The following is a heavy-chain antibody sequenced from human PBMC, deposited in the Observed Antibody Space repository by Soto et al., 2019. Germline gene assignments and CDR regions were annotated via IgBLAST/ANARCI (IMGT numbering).Heavy chain of an antibody. Sequence: EVQLLESGGGLVQPGGSLRLSCAASGFIFSNYAMSWVRQGPGKGLEWVSVIGGEAVSTKCADSVKGRCTVSRDNSKNTLYLQLASLRDDDTAVYYCAKDSISNNGIYDPFDIWGQGTMVTVSS. D-gene: IGHD3-3*02. CDR2: IGGEAVST. CDR3: AKDSISNNGIYDPFDI. V-gene: IGHV3-23*01. J-gene: IGHJ3*02. CDR1: GFIFSNYA.